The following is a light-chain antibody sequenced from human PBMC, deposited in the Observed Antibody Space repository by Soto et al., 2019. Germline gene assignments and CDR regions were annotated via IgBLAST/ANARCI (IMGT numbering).Light chain of an antibody. J-gene: IGKJ4*01. V-gene: IGKV1-9*01. Sequence: IHLTQSPSFLSASVGDRVTITCRPSQAVPNNMARDQQQPGKPPKLLIYEESTLHSGVPSRFSGRKSGTQFTLTIDSLQPEDFATYYCQQVKTYPRTCGGATNVEIK. CDR3: QQVKTYPRT. CDR1: QAVPNN. CDR2: EES.